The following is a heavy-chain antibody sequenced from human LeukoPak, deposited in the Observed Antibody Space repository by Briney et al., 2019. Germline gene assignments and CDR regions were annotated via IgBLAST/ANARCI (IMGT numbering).Heavy chain of an antibody. Sequence: GGSLRLSCAASGFTFSSYAMHWVRQAPGKGLEWVAVISYDGSNKYYADSVKGRFTISRDNSKNTLYLQMNSLRAEDTAVYYCARASDTAMVPSDYWGQGTLVTVSS. CDR2: ISYDGSNK. V-gene: IGHV3-30*04. CDR1: GFTFSSYA. J-gene: IGHJ4*02. D-gene: IGHD5-18*01. CDR3: ARASDTAMVPSDY.